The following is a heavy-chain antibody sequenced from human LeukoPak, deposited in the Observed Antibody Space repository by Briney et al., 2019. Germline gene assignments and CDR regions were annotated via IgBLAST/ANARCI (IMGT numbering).Heavy chain of an antibody. CDR2: IWSDGSDK. V-gene: IGHV3-33*06. CDR1: GFTFGHYG. D-gene: IGHD5-18*01. J-gene: IGHJ4*02. Sequence: GGSLRLSCAASGFTFGHYGMRWVRQTPGAGLEWVAVIWSDGSDKYYAKSVKGRFTISRDNSKNSLFLQMNSLRAEDTAVYYCAKERDTAMVTIDYWGQGTLVTVSS. CDR3: AKERDTAMVTIDY.